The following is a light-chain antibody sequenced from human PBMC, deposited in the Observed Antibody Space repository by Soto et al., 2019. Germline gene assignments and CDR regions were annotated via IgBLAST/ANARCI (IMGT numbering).Light chain of an antibody. CDR1: SSDVGGYNY. CDR2: DVS. CDR3: GSYTSSRPYV. V-gene: IGLV2-14*01. Sequence: QSVLTQPASVSGSPGQSITISCTGTSSDVGGYNYVSWYQQHPGKAPKLMIYDVSNRPSGVSNRFSGSKSGNTASLTISGLQAEDEADYYCGSYTSSRPYVFRTGTKVTV. J-gene: IGLJ1*01.